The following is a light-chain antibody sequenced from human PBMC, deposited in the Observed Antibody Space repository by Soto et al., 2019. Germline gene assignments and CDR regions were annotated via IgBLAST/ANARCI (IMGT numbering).Light chain of an antibody. CDR1: RSVDSH. CDR2: EAS. V-gene: IGKV3-11*01. J-gene: IGKJ4*01. Sequence: EVVLTQSPATLSLSPGETATLSCRASRSVDSHLAWYQHKPGQAPRLLIFEASTRATGVPARFSGSGSGTHFTLTINCLEPEDFAVYYCQQRGYWPPLTFGGGTKVEI. CDR3: QQRGYWPPLT.